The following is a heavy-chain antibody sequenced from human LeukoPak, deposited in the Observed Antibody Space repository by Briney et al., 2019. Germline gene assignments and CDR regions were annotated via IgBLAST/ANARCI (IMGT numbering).Heavy chain of an antibody. CDR3: ARGRGGALFDY. CDR1: GFTFSSYS. V-gene: IGHV3-21*01. D-gene: IGHD2-21*01. Sequence: GGSLGLSCAASGFTFSSYSMNWVRQAPGKGLEWVSSISSSSSYIYYADSVKGRFTISRDNAKNSLYLQMNSLRAEDTAVYYCARGRGGALFDYWGQGTLVTVSS. J-gene: IGHJ4*02. CDR2: ISSSSSYI.